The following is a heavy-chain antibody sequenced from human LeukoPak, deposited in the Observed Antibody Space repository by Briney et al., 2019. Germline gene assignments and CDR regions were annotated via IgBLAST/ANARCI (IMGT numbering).Heavy chain of an antibody. D-gene: IGHD3-22*01. V-gene: IGHV4-39*07. CDR3: ASTYYDSSGYYYVDVGWFDP. Sequence: SETLSLTCTVSGGSFSSSSYYWGWIRQPPGKGLEWIGSIYYSGSTYYNPSLKSRVTISVDTSKNQFSLKLSSVTAADTAVYYCASTYYDSSGYYYVDVGWFDPWGQGTLVTVSS. CDR2: IYYSGST. CDR1: GGSFSSSSYY. J-gene: IGHJ5*02.